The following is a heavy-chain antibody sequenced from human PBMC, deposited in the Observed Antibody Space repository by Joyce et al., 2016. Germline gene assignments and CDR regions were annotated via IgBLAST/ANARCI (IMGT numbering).Heavy chain of an antibody. D-gene: IGHD6-19*01. CDR1: GGPFRGFF. V-gene: IGHV4-34*01. Sequence: QVQLQQWGAGLLKPSETLSLTCGVSGGPFRGFFWTWVRQPPGKGLEWIGDVNNSGVTNHNPSLKTRVTFSVETSKNQFSLKLTSLSAADTAVYYCARSQWLAPLMYWGQGTPVTVSS. CDR3: ARSQWLAPLMY. J-gene: IGHJ4*02. CDR2: VNNSGVT.